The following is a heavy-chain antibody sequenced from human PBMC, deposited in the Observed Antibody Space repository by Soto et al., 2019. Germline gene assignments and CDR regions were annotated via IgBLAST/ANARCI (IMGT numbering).Heavy chain of an antibody. V-gene: IGHV1-18*01. CDR2: ISAHNGNT. J-gene: IGHJ4*02. Sequence: QVQLVQSGAEVKKPGASVKVSCKASGYTFTSYGISWVRQAPGQGLEWMGWISAHNGNTKYAQKLQGRVTMTTDTSTSPAYMELRRLRSDDTAVYYRAGDLSYCLCDYWGQGTLVTVSS. CDR3: AGDLSYCLCDY. D-gene: IGHD5-18*01. CDR1: GYTFTSYG.